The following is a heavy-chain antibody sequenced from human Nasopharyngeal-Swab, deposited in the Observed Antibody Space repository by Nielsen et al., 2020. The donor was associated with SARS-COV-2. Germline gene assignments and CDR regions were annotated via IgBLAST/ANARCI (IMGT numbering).Heavy chain of an antibody. CDR2: INPSGGSP. V-gene: IGHV1-46*01. D-gene: IGHD2-2*01. J-gene: IGHJ4*02. Sequence: ASVKVSCKASGFTFPNYYIHWVRQAPGQGLEWMAIINPSGGSPTYAQRFQGRVTMTWDTSTGTVYMEISSLRFDDTAVYYCARDPMMCRSTSCAFDHWGQGTLVTVSS. CDR1: GFTFPNYY. CDR3: ARDPMMCRSTSCAFDH.